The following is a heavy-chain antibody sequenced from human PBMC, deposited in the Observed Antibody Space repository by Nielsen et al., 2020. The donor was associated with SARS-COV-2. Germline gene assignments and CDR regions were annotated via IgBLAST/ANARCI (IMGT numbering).Heavy chain of an antibody. CDR1: GGSISSTNW. V-gene: IGHV4-4*02. Sequence: SETLSLTCTVSGGSISSTNWWTWVRQSPGQGLEWFGEIYHSGRTNYNPSLKSRVTISVDKSKNQFSLTLTSVTAADTAVYYCTRDIVVVPAGPPLFAMDVWGKGTTVTVSS. CDR3: TRDIVVVPAGPPLFAMDV. J-gene: IGHJ6*03. D-gene: IGHD2-2*01. CDR2: IYHSGRT.